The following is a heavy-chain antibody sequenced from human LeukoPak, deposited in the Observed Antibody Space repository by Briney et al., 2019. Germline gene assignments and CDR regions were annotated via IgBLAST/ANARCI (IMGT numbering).Heavy chain of an antibody. CDR3: ARHLYQWGTPFDY. D-gene: IGHD2-2*02. V-gene: IGHV3-7*01. Sequence: GGSLRLSCAASGFTFSSYWMSWVRQAPGNGLEWVASIKQDESEKFYVDSVKGRFTISRDNAKNSLYLQMSSLRAGDTAVYYCARHLYQWGTPFDYWGQGTLVTVSS. CDR1: GFTFSSYW. J-gene: IGHJ4*02. CDR2: IKQDESEK.